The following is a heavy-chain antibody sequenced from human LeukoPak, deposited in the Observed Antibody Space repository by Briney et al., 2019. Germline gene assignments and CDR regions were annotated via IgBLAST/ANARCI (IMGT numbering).Heavy chain of an antibody. CDR1: GFTFSSYG. Sequence: GGSLRLSCAASGFTFSSYGMHWAHQAPGKGLEWVSYISSSGSTIYYADSVKGRFTISRDNAKNSLYLQMNSLRAEDTAVYYCASEYSSGWYLGYWGQGTLVTVSS. V-gene: IGHV3-48*04. CDR3: ASEYSSGWYLGY. D-gene: IGHD6-19*01. J-gene: IGHJ4*02. CDR2: ISSSGSTI.